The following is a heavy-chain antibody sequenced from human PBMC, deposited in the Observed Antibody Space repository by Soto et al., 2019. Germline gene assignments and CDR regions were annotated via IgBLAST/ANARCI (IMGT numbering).Heavy chain of an antibody. Sequence: QVHLVESGGGVVQPGRSLRLSCAASGFTFSIYGMHWVRQAPGKGLEWVAAIWYDGSNKYYADSVKGRFTISRDNPKNTLYLQMNSLRAEDTAVYYCAREKLVDYYFDYWGQGTLVTVSS. V-gene: IGHV3-33*01. CDR2: IWYDGSNK. CDR1: GFTFSIYG. CDR3: AREKLVDYYFDY. J-gene: IGHJ4*02. D-gene: IGHD2-8*02.